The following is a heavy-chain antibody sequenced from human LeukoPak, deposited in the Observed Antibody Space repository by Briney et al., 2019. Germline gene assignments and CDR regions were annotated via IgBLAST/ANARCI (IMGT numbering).Heavy chain of an antibody. V-gene: IGHV3-23*01. D-gene: IGHD2-2*03. CDR3: AKANGYLGGWTGENYLDP. CDR1: GFTFSNIA. J-gene: IGHJ5*02. Sequence: PGGSLRPFWAASGFTFSNIAISWVRQAPGKGLEWVSGIGGGGSSTTYYADSVKGRFTISRDNSNNMLYLQLNSLRAEDTAVYYCAKANGYLGGWTGENYLDPWGQGNLVTVSS. CDR2: IGGGGSSTT.